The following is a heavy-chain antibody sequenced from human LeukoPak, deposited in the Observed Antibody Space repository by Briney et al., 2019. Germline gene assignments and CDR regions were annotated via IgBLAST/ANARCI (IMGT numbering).Heavy chain of an antibody. CDR3: TTGTYLPYAFDI. Sequence: GGSLRLSCAASGFTFSNAWMNWVRQAPGKGLEWVGRIKSETDGGTTDYAAPVKGRFTISRDDSKNTLYLQMNSLKTEDTAVYYCTTGTYLPYAFDIWGQGTMVTVSS. D-gene: IGHD2/OR15-2a*01. V-gene: IGHV3-15*07. CDR2: IKSETDGGTT. CDR1: GFTFSNAW. J-gene: IGHJ3*02.